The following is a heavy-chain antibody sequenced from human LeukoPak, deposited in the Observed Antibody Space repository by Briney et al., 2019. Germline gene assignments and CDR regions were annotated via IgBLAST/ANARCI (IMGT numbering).Heavy chain of an antibody. J-gene: IGHJ4*02. CDR3: AKRTSNWNYFDY. D-gene: IGHD1-20*01. CDR1: GFTFSSYS. Sequence: GGSLRLSCAASGFTFSSYSMNWVRQAPGKGLEWVSSISSNSSYIYYADSVKGRFTISRDNSKNTLYLQMNSLRAEDTAVYYCAKRTSNWNYFDYWGQGTLVTVSS. V-gene: IGHV3-21*04. CDR2: ISSNSSYI.